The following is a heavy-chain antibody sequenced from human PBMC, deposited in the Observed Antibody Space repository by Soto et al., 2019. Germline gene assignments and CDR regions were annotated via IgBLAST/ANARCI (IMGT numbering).Heavy chain of an antibody. V-gene: IGHV2-5*01. D-gene: IGHD4-17*01. Sequence: KSGPTLVNPTQTLTLTCTFSGFSLSTSGVGVGWIRQPPGKALEWLALIYWNDDKRYSPSLKSRLTITKDTSKNQVVLTMTNMDPVDTATYYCALSYDYGGNSVADAFDIWGQGTMVTVSS. CDR1: GFSLSTSGVG. CDR3: ALSYDYGGNSVADAFDI. CDR2: IYWNDDK. J-gene: IGHJ3*02.